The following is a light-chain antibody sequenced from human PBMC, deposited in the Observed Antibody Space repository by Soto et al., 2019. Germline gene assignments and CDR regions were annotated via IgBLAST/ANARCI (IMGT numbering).Light chain of an antibody. J-gene: IGKJ5*01. CDR1: QSVSSSY. CDR2: GAS. CDR3: QQRSDWPPIP. Sequence: IVLTQSPGTLSLSPWERATLSCRASQSVSSSYLAWYQQKPGQAPRLPIYGASSRATGIPDRFSGSGSGTDFTLTISRLEPEDFAVYYCQQRSDWPPIPFGQGTRLEIK. V-gene: IGKV3D-20*02.